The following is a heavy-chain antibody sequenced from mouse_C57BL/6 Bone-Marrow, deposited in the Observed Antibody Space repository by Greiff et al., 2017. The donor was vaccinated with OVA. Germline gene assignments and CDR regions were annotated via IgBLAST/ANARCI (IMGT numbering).Heavy chain of an antibody. CDR3: ARWTVVNYFDY. D-gene: IGHD1-1*01. CDR1: GYAFSSSW. J-gene: IGHJ2*01. CDR2: IYPGDGDT. V-gene: IGHV1-82*01. Sequence: VQLQQSGPELVKPGASVKISCKASGYAFSSSWMNWVKQRPGKGLEWIGRIYPGDGDTNYNGKFKGKATLTADKSSSTAYMQLSSLTSEDSAVYFCARWTVVNYFDYWGQGTTLTVSS.